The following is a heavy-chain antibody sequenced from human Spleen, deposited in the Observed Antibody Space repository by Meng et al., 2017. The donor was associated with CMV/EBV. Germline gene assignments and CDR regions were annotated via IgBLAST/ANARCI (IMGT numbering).Heavy chain of an antibody. CDR1: GFTFNSHW. CDR2: TNRDGSST. CDR3: ARGVGESLGWEMGY. D-gene: IGHD1-26*01. V-gene: IGHV3-74*01. J-gene: IGHJ4*02. Sequence: EVQLVESGGGLVQPGESLRLSCAASGFTFNSHWMHWVRQAPGKGLVWVSRTNRDGSSTSYADSVKGRFTISRDNAKSALYLQMNSLRAEDTAVYYCARGVGESLGWEMGYWGQGTLVTVSS.